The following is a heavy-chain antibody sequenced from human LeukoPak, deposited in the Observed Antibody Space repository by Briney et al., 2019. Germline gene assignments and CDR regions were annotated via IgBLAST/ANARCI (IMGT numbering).Heavy chain of an antibody. D-gene: IGHD6-13*01. CDR2: IHYSGST. J-gene: IGHJ6*03. CDR1: GVSISSYY. Sequence: SETLSLICTVSGVSISSYYWSWIRQPPGRGLEWIGYIHYSGSTNYNPSLKSRVTISVDTSKNQFSLKLSSVTAADTAVYYCARIAADTLYYMDVWGKGTTVTISS. V-gene: IGHV4-59*01. CDR3: ARIAADTLYYMDV.